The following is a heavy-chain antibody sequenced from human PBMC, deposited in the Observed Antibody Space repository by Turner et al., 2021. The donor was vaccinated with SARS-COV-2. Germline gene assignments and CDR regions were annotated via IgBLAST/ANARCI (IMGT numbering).Heavy chain of an antibody. Sequence: QAQLVQSGAEVKKPAASVKVSCKASGYTLTELSMHWVRQAPGKGLEWMGGFDPEDGETIYAQKFQGRVTMTEDTSTDTAYMELSSLRSEDTAVYYCAATTPHTVTNSWFDPWGQGTLVTVSS. CDR3: AATTPHTVTNSWFDP. CDR2: FDPEDGET. D-gene: IGHD4-17*01. J-gene: IGHJ5*02. CDR1: GYTLTELS. V-gene: IGHV1-24*01.